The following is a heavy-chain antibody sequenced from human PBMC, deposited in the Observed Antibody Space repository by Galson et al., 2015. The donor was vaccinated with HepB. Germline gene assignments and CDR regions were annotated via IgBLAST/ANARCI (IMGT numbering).Heavy chain of an antibody. CDR2: IIPIFGTA. V-gene: IGHV1-69*13. Sequence: SVKVSCKASGGTFSSYAISWVRQAPGQGLEWMGGIIPIFGTANYAQKFQGRVTITADESTSTAYMELSSLRSEDTAVYYCARAADHLILTGAPGDYWGQGTLVTVSS. CDR3: ARAADHLILTGAPGDY. J-gene: IGHJ4*02. D-gene: IGHD3-9*01. CDR1: GGTFSSYA.